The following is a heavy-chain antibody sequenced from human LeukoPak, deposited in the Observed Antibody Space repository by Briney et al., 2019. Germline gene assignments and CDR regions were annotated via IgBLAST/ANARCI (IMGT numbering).Heavy chain of an antibody. Sequence: GGSLRLSCAASGFTFSSYSMNWVRQAPGKGLEWVSYISSSSSTIYYADSVKGRFTISRDNAKNSLYLQMNSLRAEDTAVYYCARVTRPRYCSSTSRPNELDYWGQGTLVTVSS. CDR1: GFTFSSYS. J-gene: IGHJ4*02. CDR2: ISSSSSTI. CDR3: ARVTRPRYCSSTSRPNELDY. V-gene: IGHV3-48*04. D-gene: IGHD2-2*01.